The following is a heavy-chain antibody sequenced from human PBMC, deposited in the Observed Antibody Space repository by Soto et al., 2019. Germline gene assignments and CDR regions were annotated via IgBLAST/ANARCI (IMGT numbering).Heavy chain of an antibody. V-gene: IGHV4-38-2*02. CDR3: ARDSSGYYWFDP. Sequence: SETLSLTCAVSGFSISSGYFCGWIRQPPGKGPEWLGSIYHSGTTYYNPSVKGRVTISVDTSKNQFSLKMSSVTAADTAVYYCARDSSGYYWFDPWGQGTLVTVSS. CDR1: GFSISSGYF. CDR2: IYHSGTT. J-gene: IGHJ5*02. D-gene: IGHD3-22*01.